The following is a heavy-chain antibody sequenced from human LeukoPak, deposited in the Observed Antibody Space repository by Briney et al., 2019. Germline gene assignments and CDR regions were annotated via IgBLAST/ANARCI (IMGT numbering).Heavy chain of an antibody. D-gene: IGHD5-18*01. CDR3: AKHRGYSYGAAFDC. CDR1: GFGFSSYD. CDR2: IRGSGGNT. V-gene: IGHV3-23*01. J-gene: IGHJ4*02. Sequence: GGSLRLSCAASGFGFSSYDMSWVRQTPGKGLEWASSIRGSGGNTYYADSVKGRFTISRDNSKNTLSLQVNSLRAEDTAVYYCAKHRGYSYGAAFDCWGQGALVSVSS.